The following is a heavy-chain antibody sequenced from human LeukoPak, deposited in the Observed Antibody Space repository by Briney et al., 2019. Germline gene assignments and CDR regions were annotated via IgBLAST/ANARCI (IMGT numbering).Heavy chain of an antibody. Sequence: ASVKVSCKASGYTFTNYYMHWVRQAPGQGLEWMGIINPNSGGTNYAQKFQGRVTMTRDTSISTAYMELSRLRSDDTAVYYCARDKDGGNFFDYWGQGTLVTVSS. V-gene: IGHV1-2*02. CDR3: ARDKDGGNFFDY. CDR1: GYTFTNYY. CDR2: INPNSGGT. J-gene: IGHJ4*02. D-gene: IGHD4-23*01.